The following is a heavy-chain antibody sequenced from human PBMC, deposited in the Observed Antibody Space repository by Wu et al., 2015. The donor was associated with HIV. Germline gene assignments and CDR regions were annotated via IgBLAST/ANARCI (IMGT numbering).Heavy chain of an antibody. CDR2: MNPNSGKT. J-gene: IGHJ4*02. V-gene: IGHV1-8*01. Sequence: VKKPGASVKVSCKASGYTFTNYGINWVRQATGQGLEWMGYMNPNSGKTGYAQKFQGRVTMTSNTSISTAYMELSSLRSDDTAVYYCARWSAGRDGYNFPHYFDYWGQGTLVTVSS. D-gene: IGHD5-24*01. CDR3: ARWSAGRDGYNFPHYFDY. CDR1: GYTFTNYG.